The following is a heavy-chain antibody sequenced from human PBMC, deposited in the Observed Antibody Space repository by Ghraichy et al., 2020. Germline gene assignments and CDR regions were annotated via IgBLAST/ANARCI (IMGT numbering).Heavy chain of an antibody. V-gene: IGHV3-48*02. J-gene: IGHJ5*02. Sequence: GALRLSCAASGFTFSSYSMNWVRQAPGKGLEWVSYISSSSSTIYYADSVKGRFTISRDNAKNSLYLQMNSLRDEDTAVYYCARGYSYGTVNWFDPWGQGTLVTVSS. CDR2: ISSSSSTI. CDR1: GFTFSSYS. CDR3: ARGYSYGTVNWFDP. D-gene: IGHD5-18*01.